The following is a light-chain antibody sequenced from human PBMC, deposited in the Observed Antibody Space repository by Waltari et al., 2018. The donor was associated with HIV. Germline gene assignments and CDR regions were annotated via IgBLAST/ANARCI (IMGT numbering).Light chain of an antibody. J-gene: IGLJ1*01. CDR3: CAYAAGHVTYV. CDR2: DVN. Sequence: QSALTQPPSVSGSPGQSVTISCPGSSDDIGSYTFVSWYQQYPRKAPKLIIFDVNQRPSGVPERFSGSKSGNTASLTISGLQTEDEADYFCCAYAAGHVTYVFGSGTAVAVL. V-gene: IGLV2-11*01. CDR1: SDDIGSYTF.